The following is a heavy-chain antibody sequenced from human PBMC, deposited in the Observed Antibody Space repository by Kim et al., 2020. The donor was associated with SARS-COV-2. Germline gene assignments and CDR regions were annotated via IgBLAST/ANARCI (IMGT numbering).Heavy chain of an antibody. J-gene: IGHJ4*02. V-gene: IGHV3-30*03. Sequence: GGSLRLSCVASGITFSRSGMHWVRQAPGKGLDWVAFISYDGTSKDYTDAVKGRFTISRDNSKNTLYLQMNTLRGEDSAVYYCARDRAGTDIDHWGQGALVTVSS. D-gene: IGHD1-1*01. CDR2: ISYDGTSK. CDR1: GITFSRSG. CDR3: ARDRAGTDIDH.